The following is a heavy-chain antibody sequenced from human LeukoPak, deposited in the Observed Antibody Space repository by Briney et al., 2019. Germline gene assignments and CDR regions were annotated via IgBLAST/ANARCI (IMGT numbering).Heavy chain of an antibody. D-gene: IGHD6-13*01. CDR3: AKRSAAGTVGYFDY. CDR1: GFTFGDYA. Sequence: RPGGSLRLSCTASGFTFGDYAMSWVRQAPGKGLEWVSGISWNGATFYYADSVKGRFTISRDNTKNSLYLQMNSLRAEDTALYYCAKRSAAGTVGYFDYWGQGSLVTVSS. CDR2: ISWNGATF. J-gene: IGHJ4*02. V-gene: IGHV3-9*01.